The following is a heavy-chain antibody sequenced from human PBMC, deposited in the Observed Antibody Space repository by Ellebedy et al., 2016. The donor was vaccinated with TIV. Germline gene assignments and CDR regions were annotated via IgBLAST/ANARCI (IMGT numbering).Heavy chain of an antibody. CDR1: GLSFNRAW. Sequence: PGGSLRLSCAASGLSFNRAWMNWVRQAPGKGLEWVGRINSRSDGATTDYAAPVKDRFTVSRYDSKNTVYLQMNSLKSDDTAVYYCVTASWLWPCWGQGTLVTVSS. J-gene: IGHJ4*02. CDR3: VTASWLWPC. D-gene: IGHD5-12*01. CDR2: INSRSDGATT. V-gene: IGHV3-15*07.